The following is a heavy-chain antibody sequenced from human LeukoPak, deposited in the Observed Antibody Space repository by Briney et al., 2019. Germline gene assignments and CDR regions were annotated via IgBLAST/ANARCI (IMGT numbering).Heavy chain of an antibody. J-gene: IGHJ3*02. Sequence: PGGSLRLSCAASGFTFSRYGMHCVRQAPSKGLEWEAVIWYDGSNKYYADSVKGRFTISRDNSKNTLYLQMNSLRAEDTAVYYCARDLEYCSGGSCQSADAFDIWGQGTMVTVSS. CDR1: GFTFSRYG. CDR3: ARDLEYCSGGSCQSADAFDI. V-gene: IGHV3-33*01. D-gene: IGHD2-15*01. CDR2: IWYDGSNK.